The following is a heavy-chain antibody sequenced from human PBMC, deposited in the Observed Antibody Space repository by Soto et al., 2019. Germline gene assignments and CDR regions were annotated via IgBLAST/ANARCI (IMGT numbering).Heavy chain of an antibody. Sequence: RGSLRLSCAASGFTFSSYAMSWVRQAPGKGLEWVSAISGSGGSTYYADSVKGRFTISRDNSKNTLYLQMNSLRAEDTAVYYCAKLENIVVVVAATGAFDIWGQGTMVTVS. J-gene: IGHJ3*02. D-gene: IGHD2-15*01. CDR3: AKLENIVVVVAATGAFDI. V-gene: IGHV3-23*01. CDR1: GFTFSSYA. CDR2: ISGSGGST.